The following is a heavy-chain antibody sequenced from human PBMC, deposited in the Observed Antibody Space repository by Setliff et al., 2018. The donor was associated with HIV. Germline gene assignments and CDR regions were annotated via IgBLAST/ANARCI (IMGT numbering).Heavy chain of an antibody. CDR1: GYTFTNYY. Sequence: ASVKVSCKASGYTFTNYYIHWVRQAPGQGLEWMGRINSDSGGTDLAQTFQDRVTMTRDTSITTAYMELSRLSSDDTAVYYCARADYGMDVWGQGTTVTVSS. V-gene: IGHV1-2*06. CDR3: ARADYGMDV. J-gene: IGHJ6*02. CDR2: INSDSGGT.